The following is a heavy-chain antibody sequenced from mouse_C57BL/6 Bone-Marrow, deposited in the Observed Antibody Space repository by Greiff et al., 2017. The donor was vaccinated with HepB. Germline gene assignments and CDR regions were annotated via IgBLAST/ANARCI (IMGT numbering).Heavy chain of an antibody. CDR1: GYAFTNYL. J-gene: IGHJ2*01. CDR3: ARRGYGSSYHFSY. V-gene: IGHV1-54*01. D-gene: IGHD1-1*01. CDR2: INPGSGGT. Sequence: VKLQESGAELVRPGTSVKVSCKASGYAFTNYLIEWVKQRPGQGLEWIGVINPGSGGTNYNEKFKGKATLTADKSSSTAYMQLSSLTSEDSAVYFCARRGYGSSYHFSYWGQGTTLTVSS.